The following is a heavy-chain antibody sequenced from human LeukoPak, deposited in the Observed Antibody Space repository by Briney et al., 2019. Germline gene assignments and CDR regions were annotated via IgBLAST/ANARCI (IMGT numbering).Heavy chain of an antibody. J-gene: IGHJ4*02. CDR2: ISSSGSTI. CDR3: ARDSSLYDSSGYLRV. V-gene: IGHV3-11*04. Sequence: GGSLRLSCAASGFTFSDYYMSWIRQAPGKGLEWVSYISSSGSTIYYAGSVKGRFTISRDNAKNSLYLQMNSLRAEDTAVYYCARDSSLYDSSGYLRVWGQGTLVTVSS. CDR1: GFTFSDYY. D-gene: IGHD3-22*01.